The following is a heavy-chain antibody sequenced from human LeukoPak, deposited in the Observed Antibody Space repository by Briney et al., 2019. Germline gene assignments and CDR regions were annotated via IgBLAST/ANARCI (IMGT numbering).Heavy chain of an antibody. CDR3: ARGPRVPSPTYYFEF. Sequence: GGSLRRSCAASGFTFGNYAMTWVRQAPGKGVEYVTSTSGSGGSSYYAASVQGRFTISRDNSRNTLYLQMNNLRIDDTAVYYCARGPRVPSPTYYFEFWGQGVLVTVSS. CDR1: GFTFGNYA. V-gene: IGHV3-23*01. D-gene: IGHD2-2*01. CDR2: TSGSGGSS. J-gene: IGHJ4*02.